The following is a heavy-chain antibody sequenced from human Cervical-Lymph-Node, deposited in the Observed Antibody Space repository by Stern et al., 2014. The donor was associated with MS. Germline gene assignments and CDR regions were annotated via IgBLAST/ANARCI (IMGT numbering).Heavy chain of an antibody. CDR3: ASHRGGGFYLDY. J-gene: IGHJ4*02. CDR2: IWYDGSTE. CDR1: SFSDYG. V-gene: IGHV3-33*01. Sequence: DQLVESGGGVVQPGRSLRLSCAASSFSDYGMHWVRQAPGKGLEWGALIWYDGSTEYYADSVKGRFAISRDSFKSTLYMQMYSLRVEDPAVYFWASHRGGGFYLDYWGQGTLVTVSS. D-gene: IGHD3-16*01.